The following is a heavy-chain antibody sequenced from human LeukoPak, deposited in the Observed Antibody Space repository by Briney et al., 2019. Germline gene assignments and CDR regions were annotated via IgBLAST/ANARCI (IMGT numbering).Heavy chain of an antibody. V-gene: IGHV1-69*13. D-gene: IGHD4-11*01. CDR3: ARHQPYSKSWFDP. J-gene: IGHJ5*02. Sequence: ASVKVSCKASGGTFSSYAISWVRQAPGQGLEWMGGIIPIFGTANYAQKFQGRVTITADESTSTVYMELSSLRSEDTAVYYCARHQPYSKSWFDPWGQGTLVTVSS. CDR1: GGTFSSYA. CDR2: IIPIFGTA.